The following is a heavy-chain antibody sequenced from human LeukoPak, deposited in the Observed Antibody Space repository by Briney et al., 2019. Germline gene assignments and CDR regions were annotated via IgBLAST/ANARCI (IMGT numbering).Heavy chain of an antibody. Sequence: ASVKVSCKASGYTFTGYYMHWVRQAPGQGLEWMGRINPNSGGTNYAQKFQGRVTMTRDTSISTAYMELSRLRSDDTAVYYCASWGWYYYGSGSYRPGYYFDYWGQGTRVTVSS. CDR2: INPNSGGT. CDR1: GYTFTGYY. J-gene: IGHJ4*02. V-gene: IGHV1-2*06. D-gene: IGHD3-10*01. CDR3: ASWGWYYYGSGSYRPGYYFDY.